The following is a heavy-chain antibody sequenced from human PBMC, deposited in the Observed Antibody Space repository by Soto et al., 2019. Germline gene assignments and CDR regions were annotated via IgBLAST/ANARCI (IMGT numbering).Heavy chain of an antibody. CDR1: GCPLTELS. J-gene: IGHJ3*02. V-gene: IGHV1-24*01. CDR2: FDPEDGET. CDR3: ANSDPLQGAFDI. Sequence: VASVKVSRQVSGCPLTELSMHRVRQAPGKGLEWMGGFDPEDGETIYAQKFQGRVTMTEDTSTDTAYMELSSLRSEDTAVYYCANSDPLQGAFDIWGQGTMVTVSS.